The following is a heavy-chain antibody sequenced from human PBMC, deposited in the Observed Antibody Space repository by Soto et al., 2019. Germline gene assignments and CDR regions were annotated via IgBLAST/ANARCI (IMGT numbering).Heavy chain of an antibody. J-gene: IGHJ6*02. CDR3: ARESRFLDGSYYYYYGMDV. CDR2: MNPNSGNT. Sequence: ASVKVSCKASGYTFTSYDINWVRQATGQGLEWMGWMNPNSGNTGYAQKFQGRVTMTRNTSISTAYMELSSLRSEDTVVYCCARESRFLDGSYYYYYGMDVWGQGTTVTVSS. CDR1: GYTFTSYD. V-gene: IGHV1-8*01. D-gene: IGHD3-3*01.